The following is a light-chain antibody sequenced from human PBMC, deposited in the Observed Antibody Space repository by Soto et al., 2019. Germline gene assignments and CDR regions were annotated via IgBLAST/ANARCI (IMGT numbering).Light chain of an antibody. CDR3: RLSGSLPRT. J-gene: IGKJ4*01. CDR1: QSVSSSY. V-gene: IGKV3-20*01. CDR2: GAS. Sequence: ESSTLSWTASQSVSSSYLAWYQQKPGQAPRLLIYGASSRATGIPDRFSGSGAGTDITFTCSILEPEDCVVYSCRLSGSLPRTFAGGTKVDIK.